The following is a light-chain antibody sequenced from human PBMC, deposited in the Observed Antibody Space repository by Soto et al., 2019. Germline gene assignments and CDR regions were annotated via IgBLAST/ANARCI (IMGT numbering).Light chain of an antibody. CDR1: QGVSSSY. Sequence: DIVLTQSPCTLSLSPGERATLSCRASQGVSSSYLAWYQQKPSQAPRLLISGASSWATGIPDRFSGSGSGTDFTLTISSLEPEDVAVYYCQKYDSSPFTFGQGTKVEIK. CDR2: GAS. J-gene: IGKJ1*01. V-gene: IGKV3-20*01. CDR3: QKYDSSPFT.